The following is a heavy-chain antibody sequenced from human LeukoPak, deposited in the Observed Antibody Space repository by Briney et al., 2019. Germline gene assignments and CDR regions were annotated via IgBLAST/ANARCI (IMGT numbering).Heavy chain of an antibody. J-gene: IGHJ4*02. D-gene: IGHD3-9*01. CDR3: ARDLYDILTGYYNPFFGY. CDR2: INPTGTGT. Sequence: GASVKVSCKASGYTFINNWMHWVRQAPGQGLEWIGLINPTGTGTLYAQKFQGRVTMTRDMSTSTDYMELSSLRSEDTAVYYCARDLYDILTGYYNPFFGYWGQGTLVTVSS. V-gene: IGHV1-46*01. CDR1: GYTFINNW.